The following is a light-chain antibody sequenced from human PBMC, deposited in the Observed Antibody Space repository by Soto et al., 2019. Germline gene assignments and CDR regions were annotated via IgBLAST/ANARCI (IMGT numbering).Light chain of an antibody. J-gene: IGKJ1*01. CDR2: KAS. CDR1: QTISSW. V-gene: IGKV1-5*03. CDR3: QHYNSYAEG. Sequence: DLQMPQSPSTLSGSVGDRVTITCRASQTISSWLAWYQQKPGKAPKLLIYKASTLKGGVPSRFSGSGSRTEFNLTISSLEPDVFATYYCQHYNSYAEGVGQATKVEL.